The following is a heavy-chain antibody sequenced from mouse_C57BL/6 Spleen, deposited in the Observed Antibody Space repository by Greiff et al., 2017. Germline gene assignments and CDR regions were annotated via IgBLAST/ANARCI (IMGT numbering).Heavy chain of an antibody. Sequence: VQLKESGPGLAKPSQTLSLTCSVTGYSITSDYWNWIRKFPGNKLEYMGYISYSGSTYYNPSLKSRISITRDTSKNQYYLQLNSVTTEDTATYYCARSPITTVVAKGLWYFDVWGTGTTVTVSS. D-gene: IGHD1-1*01. CDR2: ISYSGST. CDR3: ARSPITTVVAKGLWYFDV. CDR1: GYSITSDY. V-gene: IGHV3-8*01. J-gene: IGHJ1*03.